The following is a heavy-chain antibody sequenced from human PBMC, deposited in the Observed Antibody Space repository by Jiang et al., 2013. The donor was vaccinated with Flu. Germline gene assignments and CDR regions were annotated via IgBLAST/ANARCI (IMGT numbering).Heavy chain of an antibody. CDR2: IYPGDSDT. CDR3: ARPLSTGSYDVFEI. V-gene: IGHV5-51*01. Sequence: GAEVKKPGESLKISCKVSGYSFITYWIGWVRQMPGKGLEWMGMIYPGDSDTRYSPSFQGQVTISADKSISTAYLQWTSLKASDTAMYYCARPLSTGSYDVFEIWGQGTMVTVSS. D-gene: IGHD3-9*01. CDR1: GYSFITYW. J-gene: IGHJ3*02.